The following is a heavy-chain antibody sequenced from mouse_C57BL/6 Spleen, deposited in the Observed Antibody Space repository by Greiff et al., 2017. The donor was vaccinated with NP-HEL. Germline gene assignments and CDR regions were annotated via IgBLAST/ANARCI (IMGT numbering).Heavy chain of an antibody. D-gene: IGHD2-1*01. CDR2: ISYDGSN. Sequence: VQLKQSGPGLVKPSQSLSLTCSVTGYSITSGYYWNWIPQFPGNKLEWMGYISYDGSNNYNPSLKNRISITRDTSKNQFFLKLNSVTTEDTATYYCARYGNYEGFAYWGQGTLVTVSA. V-gene: IGHV3-6*01. CDR1: GYSITSGYY. J-gene: IGHJ3*01. CDR3: ARYGNYEGFAY.